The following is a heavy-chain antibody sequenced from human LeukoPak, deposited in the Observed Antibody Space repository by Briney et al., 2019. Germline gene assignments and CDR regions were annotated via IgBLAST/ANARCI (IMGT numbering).Heavy chain of an antibody. V-gene: IGHV4-4*07. CDR3: AREDDYGDLEGFFDL. Sequence: EPSETLSLTCTVSGGSISSYYWSWIRQPAGKGLEWIGHFYTSGSTNYNPSLKSRVTMSIDTSKNQFSLNLSSVTAADTAVYYCAREDDYGDLEGFFDLWGRGTLVIVSS. J-gene: IGHJ2*01. D-gene: IGHD4-17*01. CDR1: GGSISSYY. CDR2: FYTSGST.